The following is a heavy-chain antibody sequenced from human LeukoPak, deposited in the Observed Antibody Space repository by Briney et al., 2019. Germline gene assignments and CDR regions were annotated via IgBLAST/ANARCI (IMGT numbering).Heavy chain of an antibody. CDR2: INHSGST. CDR3: ARGLDTAMVHFDY. CDR1: GGSLSGYY. D-gene: IGHD5-18*01. Sequence: SETLSLTCAVYGGSLSGYYWSWIRQPPGKGLEWIGEINHSGSTNYNPSLKSRVTISVDTSKNQFSLKLSSVTAADTAVYYCARGLDTAMVHFDYWGQGTLVTVSS. V-gene: IGHV4-34*01. J-gene: IGHJ4*02.